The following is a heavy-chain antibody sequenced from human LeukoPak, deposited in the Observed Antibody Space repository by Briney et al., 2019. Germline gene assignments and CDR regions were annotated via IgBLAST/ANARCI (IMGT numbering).Heavy chain of an antibody. D-gene: IGHD2-15*01. V-gene: IGHV1-18*01. CDR1: GYTFTSYG. J-gene: IGHJ5*02. CDR2: TSAYNGNT. CDR3: ARGCRSGGSCSAGWFDP. Sequence: GASVKVSCKASGYTFTSYGISWVRQAPGQGLEWMGWTSAYNGNTNYAQKLQGRVTMTTDTSTSTAYMELRSLRSDDTAVYYCARGCRSGGSCSAGWFDPWGQGTLVTVSS.